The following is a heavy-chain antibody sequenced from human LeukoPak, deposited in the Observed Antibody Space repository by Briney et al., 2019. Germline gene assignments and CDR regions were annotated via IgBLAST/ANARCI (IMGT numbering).Heavy chain of an antibody. CDR3: ARDVNSRFDY. J-gene: IGHJ4*02. Sequence: SQTLSLTCTVSGGSISSGGYYWSWIRQPPGKGLEWIGYIYHSGCTYYNPSLKSRVTISVDRSKNQFSLKLSSVTAADTAMYYCARDVNSRFDYWGQGTLVTVSS. CDR2: IYHSGCT. D-gene: IGHD1/OR15-1a*01. CDR1: GGSISSGGYY. V-gene: IGHV4-30-2*01.